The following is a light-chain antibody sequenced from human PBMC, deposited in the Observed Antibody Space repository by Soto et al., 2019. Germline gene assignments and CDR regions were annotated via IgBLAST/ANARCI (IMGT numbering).Light chain of an antibody. V-gene: IGKV1-39*01. CDR3: QQSYTHPRA. J-gene: IGKJ1*01. CDR2: GAS. Sequence: DIQMTQSPSSLPASVGDSVTITCRASQAINKYLNWYRHKAGQAPKLLIYGASSLHKGVPARFRGSGPGTFFTRTISSRQQADFATYSCQQSYTHPRAFGRWTTVEIK. CDR1: QAINKY.